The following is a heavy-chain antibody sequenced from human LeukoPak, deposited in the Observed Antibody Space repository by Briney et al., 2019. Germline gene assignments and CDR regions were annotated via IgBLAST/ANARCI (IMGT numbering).Heavy chain of an antibody. CDR1: GGSISSSSYY. V-gene: IGHV4-39*07. Sequence: SETLSLTCTVSGGSISSSSYYWGWIRQPPGKGLEWIGSIYYSGSTNYNPSLKSRVTISVDTSKNQFSLKLSSVTAADTAVYYCARGGGLTWDYWGQGTLVTVSS. CDR2: IYYSGST. J-gene: IGHJ4*02. CDR3: ARGGGLTWDY. D-gene: IGHD3-16*01.